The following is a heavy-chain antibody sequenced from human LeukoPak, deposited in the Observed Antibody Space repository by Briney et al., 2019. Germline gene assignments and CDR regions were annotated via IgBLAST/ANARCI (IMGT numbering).Heavy chain of an antibody. J-gene: IGHJ5*02. CDR3: ARGPPYYGSGRKPNWFDP. CDR1: GGSISSSSYY. Sequence: KASETLSLTCTVSGGSISSSSYYWGWIRQPPGKGLEWIGSIYYSGSTYYNPSLKSRVTISVDTSKNQFSLKLSSVTAADTAVYYCARGPPYYGSGRKPNWFDPWGQGTLVTVSS. CDR2: IYYSGST. D-gene: IGHD3-10*01. V-gene: IGHV4-39*07.